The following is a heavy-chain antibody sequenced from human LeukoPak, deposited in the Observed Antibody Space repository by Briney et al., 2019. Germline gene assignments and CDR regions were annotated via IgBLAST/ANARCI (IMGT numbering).Heavy chain of an antibody. D-gene: IGHD2-2*01. CDR3: AKDRYCSSTSCYLHFQH. J-gene: IGHJ1*01. CDR1: GFTFSSYA. V-gene: IGHV3-30*02. Sequence: GGSLRLSCAASGFTFSSYAMSWVRQAPGKGLEWVAFIRYDGSNKYYADSVKGRFTISRDNSKNTLYLQMNSLRAEDTAVYYCAKDRYCSSTSCYLHFQHWGQGTLVTVSS. CDR2: IRYDGSNK.